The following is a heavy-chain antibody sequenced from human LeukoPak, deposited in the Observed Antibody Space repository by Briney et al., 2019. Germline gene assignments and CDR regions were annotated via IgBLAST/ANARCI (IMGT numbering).Heavy chain of an antibody. CDR1: GYTFTGYY. CDR2: INPNSGGT. J-gene: IGHJ1*01. Sequence: ASVKVSCKASGYTFTGYYMHWVRQAPGQGLEWMGRINPNSGGTNYAQKCQGRVTMTRDTSISTAYMELSRLRSDDTAVYYCASDSHIVVVTAIHRYFQHWGQGTLVTVSS. V-gene: IGHV1-2*06. CDR3: ASDSHIVVVTAIHRYFQH. D-gene: IGHD2-21*02.